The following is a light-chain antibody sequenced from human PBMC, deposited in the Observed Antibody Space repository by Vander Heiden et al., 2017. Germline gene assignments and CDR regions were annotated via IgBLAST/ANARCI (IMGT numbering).Light chain of an antibody. CDR1: QSVSSW. V-gene: IGKV1-5*03. CDR2: KAS. CDR3: QQYSSSWT. Sequence: IQMPQSPSTLSASVGDRVTITCRASQSVSSWLAWYQQKPGKAPKLLIYKASSLESGVPSRFSGSGSGTEFTLTISSLQPDDFATYYCQQYSSSWTFGQGTKVEIK. J-gene: IGKJ1*01.